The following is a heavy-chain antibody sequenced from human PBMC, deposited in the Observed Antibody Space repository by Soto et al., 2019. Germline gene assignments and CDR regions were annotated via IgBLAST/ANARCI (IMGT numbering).Heavy chain of an antibody. CDR1: GFTFSSYA. CDR3: AKYFSYGFHGFDY. Sequence: GGPLRLSCAASGFTFSSYAMSWVRQAPGKGLEWVSAISGSGGSTYYADSVKGRFTISRDNSKNTLYLQMNSLRAEDTAVYYCAKYFSYGFHGFDYWGQGTLVTVSS. D-gene: IGHD5-18*01. CDR2: ISGSGGST. V-gene: IGHV3-23*01. J-gene: IGHJ4*02.